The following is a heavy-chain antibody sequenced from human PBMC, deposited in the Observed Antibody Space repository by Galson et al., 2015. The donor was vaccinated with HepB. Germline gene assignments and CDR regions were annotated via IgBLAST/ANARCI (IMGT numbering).Heavy chain of an antibody. Sequence: SVKVACKAYGYTFTSHKMHWVRQAPGHGLEWMGILIPSGGVTRYPQKFQGRLTVTWDTSTSTVYMELSSLRSEDTAVYYCASESMAWSIDYWGQGTLVTVTS. V-gene: IGHV1-46*01. J-gene: IGHJ4*02. CDR1: GYTFTSHK. CDR3: ASESMAWSIDY. CDR2: LIPSGGVT. D-gene: IGHD3/OR15-3a*01.